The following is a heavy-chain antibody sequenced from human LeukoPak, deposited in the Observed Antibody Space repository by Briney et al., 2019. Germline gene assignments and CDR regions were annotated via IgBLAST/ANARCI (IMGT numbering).Heavy chain of an antibody. CDR2: IYSGGST. J-gene: IGHJ4*02. D-gene: IGHD5-18*01. Sequence: PGGSLRLSCAASGFTVSSNYMSWVRQAPGKGLEWVSVIYSGGSTYYADSVKGRFTISRDNSKNTLYLQMNSLRAEDTAVYYCARDSPAMVKGVFDYWGQGTLVTVSS. CDR1: GFTVSSNY. CDR3: ARDSPAMVKGVFDY. V-gene: IGHV3-66*02.